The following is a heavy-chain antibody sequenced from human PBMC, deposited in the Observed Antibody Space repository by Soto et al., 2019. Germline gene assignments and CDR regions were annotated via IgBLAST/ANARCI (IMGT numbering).Heavy chain of an antibody. Sequence: PGGSLRLSCAASGFTVSSNYMSWVRQAPGEGLEWVSVIYSGGSTYYADSVKGRFTISRDNSKNTLYLQMNSLRAEDTAVYYCARGRGTEYYYDSSGLAYWGQGTLVTVSS. CDR1: GFTVSSNY. V-gene: IGHV3-53*01. CDR3: ARGRGTEYYYDSSGLAY. J-gene: IGHJ4*02. D-gene: IGHD3-22*01. CDR2: IYSGGST.